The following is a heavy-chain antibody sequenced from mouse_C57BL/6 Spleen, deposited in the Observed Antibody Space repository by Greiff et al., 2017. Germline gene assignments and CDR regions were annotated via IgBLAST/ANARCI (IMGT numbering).Heavy chain of an antibody. J-gene: IGHJ3*01. CDR1: GYTFTSYW. Sequence: QVQLKQPGAELVKPGASVKLSCKASGYTFTSYWMHWVKQRPGQGLEWIGMIHPNSGSTNYNEKFKSKATLTVDKSSSTAYMQLSSLTSEDSAVYYCAYYYGSSYGGWGQGTLVTVSA. V-gene: IGHV1-64*01. D-gene: IGHD1-1*01. CDR3: AYYYGSSYGG. CDR2: IHPNSGST.